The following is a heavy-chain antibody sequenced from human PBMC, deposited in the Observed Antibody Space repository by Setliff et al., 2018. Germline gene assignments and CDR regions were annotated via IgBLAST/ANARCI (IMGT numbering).Heavy chain of an antibody. J-gene: IGHJ6*02. CDR2: IIPIFGTA. CDR1: GYTFTSYD. Sequence: SVKVSCKASGYTFTSYDINWVRQAPGQGLEWMGGIIPIFGTANYAQKFQGRVTITADESTSTAYMELSSLRSEDTAVYYCARDSRGLVPAAIEGSYYYYGMDVWGQGTTVTVSS. V-gene: IGHV1-69*13. D-gene: IGHD2-2*02. CDR3: ARDSRGLVPAAIEGSYYYYGMDV.